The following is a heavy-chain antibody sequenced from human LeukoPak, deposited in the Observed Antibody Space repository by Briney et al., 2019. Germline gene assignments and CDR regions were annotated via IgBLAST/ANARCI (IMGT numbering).Heavy chain of an antibody. J-gene: IGHJ4*02. Sequence: SETLSLTCTVSGGSISSYYWSWIRQPPGKGVEWIGYIYYSGSTNYNPSLKSRVTISVDTSKNQFSLKLSSVTAADTAVYYCARLYGSGSYYIDYWGQGTLVTVSS. CDR1: GGSISSYY. CDR2: IYYSGST. V-gene: IGHV4-59*01. D-gene: IGHD3-10*01. CDR3: ARLYGSGSYYIDY.